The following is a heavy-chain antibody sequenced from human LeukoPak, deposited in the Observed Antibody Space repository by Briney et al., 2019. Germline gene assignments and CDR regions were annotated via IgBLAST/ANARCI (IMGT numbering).Heavy chain of an antibody. Sequence: GGSLRLSCAASGFTFSSYSMNWVRQAPGKGLEWVSSISSSSSYIYYADSVKGRFTISRDNAKNSLYLQMNSLRAEDTAVYHCARDRVQYYYGSGSSYYFDYWGQGTLVTVSS. V-gene: IGHV3-21*01. CDR2: ISSSSSYI. CDR1: GFTFSSYS. D-gene: IGHD3-10*01. CDR3: ARDRVQYYYGSGSSYYFDY. J-gene: IGHJ4*02.